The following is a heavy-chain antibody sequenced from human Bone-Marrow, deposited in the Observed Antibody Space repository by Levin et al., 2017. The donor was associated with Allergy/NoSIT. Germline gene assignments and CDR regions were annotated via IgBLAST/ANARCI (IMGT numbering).Heavy chain of an antibody. CDR1: GYTFSDYD. CDR2: INTKTGNP. V-gene: IGHV7-4-1*02. J-gene: IGHJ6*04. CDR3: ARVRVSAIFGVVIKFFDV. Sequence: GASVKVSCKASGYTFSDYDLNWVRQAPGQGLEWMGLINTKTGNPTYAQGFTGRFVFSLDTSVSTTYLQITSLKAEDTAVYYCARVRVSAIFGVVIKFFDVWGKGTTVTVSS. D-gene: IGHD3-3*01.